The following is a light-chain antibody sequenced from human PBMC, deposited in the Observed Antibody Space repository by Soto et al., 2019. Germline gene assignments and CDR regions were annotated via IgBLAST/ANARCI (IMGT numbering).Light chain of an antibody. J-gene: IGKJ2*01. CDR3: QQYNKWPPYT. V-gene: IGKV3-15*01. CDR1: QSVSSN. Sequence: EIVMTQSPATLSVSPGERATLSCRASQSVSSNLAWYKQKPGQGPRLPIYGASTRSTSIPARFSGSGSGTEFTLTINSLQSEDFAVYYCQQYNKWPPYTFGQGTKLEIK. CDR2: GAS.